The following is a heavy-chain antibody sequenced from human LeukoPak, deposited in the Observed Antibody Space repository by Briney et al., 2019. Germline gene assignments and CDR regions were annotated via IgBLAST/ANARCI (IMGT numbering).Heavy chain of an antibody. V-gene: IGHV4-4*07. D-gene: IGHD6-25*01. CDR2: IYTSGST. CDR3: ARHRASVGSNGVD. CDR1: GGSISSYY. J-gene: IGHJ4*02. Sequence: SETLSLTCTVSGGSISSYYWSWIRQPAGKGLEWIGRIYTSGSTNYNPSLKSRVTISVDTSKNQFSLKLSSVTAADTAVYFYARHRASVGSNGVDWGQGTLVTVSS.